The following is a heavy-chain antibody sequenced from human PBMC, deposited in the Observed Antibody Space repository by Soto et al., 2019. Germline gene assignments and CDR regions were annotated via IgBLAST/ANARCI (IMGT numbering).Heavy chain of an antibody. Sequence: QVQLVESGEGVVQPGTSLRLSCAASGFPFHIYAIHWVRQAPGKGLEWVAVIWEHGSNKYYADSVKGRFTISRDNSKNTLYLQMNSLRAEDTAVYYCAREDGSGSSDANFDYWGQGTLVTVSS. J-gene: IGHJ4*02. CDR1: GFPFHIYA. CDR3: AREDGSGSSDANFDY. CDR2: IWEHGSNK. V-gene: IGHV3-33*01. D-gene: IGHD3-10*01.